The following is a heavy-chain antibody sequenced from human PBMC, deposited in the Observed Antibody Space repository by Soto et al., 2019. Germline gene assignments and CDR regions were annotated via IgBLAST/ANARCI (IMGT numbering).Heavy chain of an antibody. CDR3: ARVGGGNYGSGSRYYYYYMDV. CDR2: ISSSGSTI. Sequence: GGSLRLSCAASGFTFSDYYMSWIRQAPGKGLEWVSYISSSGSTIYYADSVKGRFTISRDNAKNSLYLQMNSLRAEDTAVYYCARVGGGNYGSGSRYYYYYMDVWGKGTTVTVSS. V-gene: IGHV3-11*01. CDR1: GFTFSDYY. D-gene: IGHD3-10*01. J-gene: IGHJ6*03.